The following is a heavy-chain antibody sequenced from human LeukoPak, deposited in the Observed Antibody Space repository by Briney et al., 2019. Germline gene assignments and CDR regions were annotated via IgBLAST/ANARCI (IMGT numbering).Heavy chain of an antibody. CDR2: ISSCSSYI. D-gene: IGHD3-22*01. CDR3: ARDYRREYYYDSSGYYIS. CDR1: GFTFSSYS. Sequence: GGSLRLSCAASGFTFSSYSMNWVRQAPGKGLEWVSSISSCSSYIYYADSVKGRFTISRDNAKNSLYLQMNSLRAEDTAVYYCARDYRREYYYDSSGYYISWGQGTLVTVSS. J-gene: IGHJ5*02. V-gene: IGHV3-21*01.